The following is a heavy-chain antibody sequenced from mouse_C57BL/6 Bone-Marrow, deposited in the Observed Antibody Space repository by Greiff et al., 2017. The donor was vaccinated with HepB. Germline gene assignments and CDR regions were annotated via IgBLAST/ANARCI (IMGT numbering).Heavy chain of an antibody. CDR3: ARRYYGFAY. Sequence: VQLQQSGAELARPGASVKLSCKASGYTFTSYGISWVKQRTGQGLEWIGEIYPRSGNTYYNEKFKGKATLTADKSSSTAYMELRSLTSEDSAVYFCARRYYGFAYWGQGTLVTVSA. D-gene: IGHD1-1*01. J-gene: IGHJ3*01. CDR2: IYPRSGNT. V-gene: IGHV1-81*01. CDR1: GYTFTSYG.